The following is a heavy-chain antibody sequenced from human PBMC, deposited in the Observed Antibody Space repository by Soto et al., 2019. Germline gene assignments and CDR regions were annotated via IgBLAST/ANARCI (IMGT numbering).Heavy chain of an antibody. CDR1: GYTFTGYY. Sequence: ASVKVSCKASGYTFTGYYMHWVRQAPGQGLEWMGWINPNSGGTNYAQKFQGRVTMTRDTSISTAYMELSRLRSDDTAVYYCARARYFYYGMDVWGQGTTVTVSS. J-gene: IGHJ6*02. CDR2: INPNSGGT. CDR3: ARARYFYYGMDV. V-gene: IGHV1-2*02.